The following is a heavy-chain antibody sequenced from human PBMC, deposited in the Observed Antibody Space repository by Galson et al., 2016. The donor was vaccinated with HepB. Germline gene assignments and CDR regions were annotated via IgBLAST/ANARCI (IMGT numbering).Heavy chain of an antibody. CDR1: GFTFGDFW. D-gene: IGHD5-18*01. J-gene: IGHJ4*02. V-gene: IGHV3-74*01. CDR2: IDSDGTST. CDR3: VRDGVTGMFPLDY. Sequence: CAASGFTFGDFWMHWVRQAPGKGLVWVSRIDSDGTSTKDADSVKGRFITSRDNAKNTLYLQMNNLRVEDTAVYYCVRDGVTGMFPLDYWGQGTLVTVPS.